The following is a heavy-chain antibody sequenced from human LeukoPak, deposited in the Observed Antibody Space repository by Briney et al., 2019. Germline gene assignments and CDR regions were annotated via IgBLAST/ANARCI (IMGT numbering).Heavy chain of an antibody. D-gene: IGHD3-3*01. J-gene: IGHJ4*02. CDR2: MNPNSGNT. V-gene: IGHV1-8*03. Sequence: ASVKVSCKASGYTFTSYDINWVRQATGQGLEWMGWMNPNSGNTGYAQKFQGRVTITRNPSISTAYMELSSLRSEDTAVCYCARAEDFWSGRDYWGQGTLVTVSS. CDR3: ARAEDFWSGRDY. CDR1: GYTFTSYD.